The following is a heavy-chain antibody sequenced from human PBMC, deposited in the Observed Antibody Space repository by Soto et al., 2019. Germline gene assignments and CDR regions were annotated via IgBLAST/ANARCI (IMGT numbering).Heavy chain of an antibody. D-gene: IGHD5-18*01. CDR2: INHSGST. V-gene: IGHV4-34*01. J-gene: IGHJ4*02. CDR1: GGSFSGYY. Sequence: SETLSLTCAVYGGSFSGYYWSWIRQPPGKGLEWIGEINHSGSTNYNPSLKSRVTISVDTSKNQFSLKLSSVTAADTAVYYCARGRWIRLWLRGYYFDSWGQGTLVTVSS. CDR3: ARGRWIRLWLRGYYFDS.